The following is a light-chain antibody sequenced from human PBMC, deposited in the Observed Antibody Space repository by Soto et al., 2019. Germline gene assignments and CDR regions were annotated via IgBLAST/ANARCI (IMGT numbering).Light chain of an antibody. CDR2: DAS. Sequence: DIQMTQSPSTLSASVGDRVTITCRASQNINDWLAWYQQKPGKAPHLLIYDASTLESGVPSRFSGSGSGTEFTLTISSLQPADFATYYCQQYDTFSRFTFGPGTKVDLK. V-gene: IGKV1-5*01. J-gene: IGKJ3*01. CDR1: QNINDW. CDR3: QQYDTFSRFT.